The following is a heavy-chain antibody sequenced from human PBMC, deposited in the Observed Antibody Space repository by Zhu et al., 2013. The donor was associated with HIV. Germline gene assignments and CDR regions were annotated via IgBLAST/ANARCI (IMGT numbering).Heavy chain of an antibody. CDR3: AKDYYGSGYYYYYGMDV. D-gene: IGHD3-10*01. CDR1: GFTFSSYG. Sequence: VQLVESGGGVVQPGRSLRLSCAASGFTFSSYGMHWVRQAPGKGLEWVAVIPYDGSNKYYADSVKGRFTISRDNSKNTLYLQMNSLRAEDTAVYYCAKDYYGSGYYYYYGMDVWGQGTTVTVSS. V-gene: IGHV3-30*18. J-gene: IGHJ6*02. CDR2: IPYDGSNK.